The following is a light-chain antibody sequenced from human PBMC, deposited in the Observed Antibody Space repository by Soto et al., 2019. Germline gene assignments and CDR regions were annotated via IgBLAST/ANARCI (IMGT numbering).Light chain of an antibody. CDR3: QQYSDNWT. CDR2: KAS. V-gene: IGKV1-5*03. J-gene: IGKJ1*01. Sequence: DIQMTQSPSTLSASVGDRVTITCRASQSISSWLAWYQQKPGTAPKLLIYKASTLQSGVPSRFSGSGSGTEFTLNISSLKPDDFATYYCQQYSDNWTFGQGTKVEIK. CDR1: QSISSW.